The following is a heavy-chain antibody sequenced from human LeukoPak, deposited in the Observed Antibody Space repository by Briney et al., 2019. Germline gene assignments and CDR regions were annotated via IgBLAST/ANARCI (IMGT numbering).Heavy chain of an antibody. J-gene: IGHJ4*02. CDR1: GGSFSGYY. V-gene: IGHV4-34*01. D-gene: IGHD3-3*01. CDR2: INHSGST. CDR3: ARGGMTIFGVVIGRAFDY. Sequence: TSETLSLTCAVYGGSFSGYYWSWIRQPPGKGLEWIGEINHSGSTNYNPSLKSRVTISVATSKNQFSLKLSSVTAADTAVYYCARGGMTIFGVVIGRAFDYWGQGTLVTVSS.